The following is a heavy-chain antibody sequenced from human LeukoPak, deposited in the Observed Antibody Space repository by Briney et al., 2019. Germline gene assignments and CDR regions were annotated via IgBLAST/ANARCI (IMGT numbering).Heavy chain of an antibody. D-gene: IGHD2-2*02. J-gene: IGHJ5*02. CDR3: ARGRSPHTDQLLYVIPTGNWFDP. V-gene: IGHV1-18*04. Sequence: ASVKVSCKASGYTFTSYGISWVRQAPGQGLEWMGWISAPNGNTNYAQPLQERVTMTTDTSTSTAYMVLRSLRSDDTAVYYCARGRSPHTDQLLYVIPTGNWFDPWGQGTLVTVSS. CDR1: GYTFTSYG. CDR2: ISAPNGNT.